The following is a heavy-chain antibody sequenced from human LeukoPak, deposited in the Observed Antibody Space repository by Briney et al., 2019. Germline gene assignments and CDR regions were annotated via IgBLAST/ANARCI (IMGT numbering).Heavy chain of an antibody. Sequence: GGSLRLSCAASGFTFSSYEMNWVRQAPGKGLEWVSYISSSGSTIYYADSVKGRFTIFRDNAKNSLYPQMNSLRAEDTAVYYCARGDIVAFDYWGQGTLVTVSS. D-gene: IGHD5-12*01. CDR2: ISSSGSTI. J-gene: IGHJ4*02. CDR1: GFTFSSYE. V-gene: IGHV3-48*03. CDR3: ARGDIVAFDY.